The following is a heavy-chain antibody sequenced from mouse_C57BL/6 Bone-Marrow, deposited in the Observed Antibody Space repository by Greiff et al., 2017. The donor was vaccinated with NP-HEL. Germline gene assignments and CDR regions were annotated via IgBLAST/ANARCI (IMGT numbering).Heavy chain of an antibody. CDR2: ISSGSSTI. V-gene: IGHV5-17*01. CDR1: GFTFSDYG. Sequence: EVMLVESGGGLVKPGGSLKLSCAASGFTFSDYGMHWVRQAPEKGLEWVAYISSGSSTIYYADTVKGRFTISRDNAKNTLFLQMTSLRSEDTAMYYCARRYYDYDERTFAYWGQGTLVTVSA. CDR3: ARRYYDYDERTFAY. J-gene: IGHJ3*01. D-gene: IGHD2-4*01.